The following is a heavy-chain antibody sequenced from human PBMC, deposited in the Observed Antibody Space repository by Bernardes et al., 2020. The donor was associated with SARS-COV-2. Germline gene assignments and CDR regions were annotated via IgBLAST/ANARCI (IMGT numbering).Heavy chain of an antibody. J-gene: IGHJ4*02. CDR3: ARMRDGYYDL. CDR1: GDSITSGSHF. CDR2: IYSGGNT. Sequence: SETLSRTCTVSGDSITSGSHFWSWIRQPAGRGLEWIGRIYSGGNTNYNPSLKSRVAISVDTSKNQFSLNLSSVTAADTAVFYCARMRDGYYDLWGQGTLVTVSS. V-gene: IGHV4-61*02.